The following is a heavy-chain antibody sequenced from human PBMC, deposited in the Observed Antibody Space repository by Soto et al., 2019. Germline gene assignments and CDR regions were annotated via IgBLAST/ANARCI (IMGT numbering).Heavy chain of an antibody. CDR2: IHASGGF. V-gene: IGHV4-30-4*01. D-gene: IGHD3-22*01. CDR3: ARDLDGLHDDTSGPFPRPG. J-gene: IGHJ1*01. CDR1: GGSISSDDYY. Sequence: SETLYLTCTVSGGSISSDDYYWSWIRQAPGRGQEWIGYIHASGGFYYNPSLKSRATMSIDTAWNQFSLKVSSVTVADTAVYYCARDLDGLHDDTSGPFPRPGWGQGTLVTVSS.